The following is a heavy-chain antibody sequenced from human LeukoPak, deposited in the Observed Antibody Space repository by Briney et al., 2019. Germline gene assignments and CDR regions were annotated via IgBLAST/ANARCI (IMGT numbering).Heavy chain of an antibody. V-gene: IGHV3-53*01. CDR1: GFTFSSYW. D-gene: IGHD3-22*01. Sequence: GGSLRLSCAASGFTFSSYWMSWVRQAPGKGLEWVSVIYSGGSTYYADSVKGRFTISRDNSKNTLYLQMNSLRVEDTAVYYCARDSDSSGYSMSWGQGTLVTVSS. CDR2: IYSGGST. J-gene: IGHJ5*02. CDR3: ARDSDSSGYSMS.